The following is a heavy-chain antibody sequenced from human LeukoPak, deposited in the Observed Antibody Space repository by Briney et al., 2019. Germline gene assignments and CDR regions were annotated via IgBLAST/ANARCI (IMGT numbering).Heavy chain of an antibody. D-gene: IGHD4-23*01. CDR1: VFTFSIYS. Sequence: GGSLSLSCAASVFTFSIYSMQWVRPAPGKGLVWVSRMNIDGSCKTYADSVKGRFTISRDNAKNKLYLQMNSLKAEDTAVYYCTTDTPEIYGGNSFNAFDIWGQGTMVTVSS. J-gene: IGHJ3*02. V-gene: IGHV3-74*01. CDR2: MNIDGSCK. CDR3: TTDTPEIYGGNSFNAFDI.